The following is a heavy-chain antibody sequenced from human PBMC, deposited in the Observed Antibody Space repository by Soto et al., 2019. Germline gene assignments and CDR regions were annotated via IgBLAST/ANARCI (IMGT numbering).Heavy chain of an antibody. J-gene: IGHJ6*02. Sequence: GGSLRLSCAASGFTFSSYWMHWVRQAPGKGLVWVSRINSDGSSTSYADSVKGRFTSSRDNAKNTLYMQMNSLRAEDTAVYSCARDTHPDDYGDYYYYGMDVWGQGTTVTVSS. D-gene: IGHD3-16*01. CDR3: ARDTHPDDYGDYYYYGMDV. CDR1: GFTFSSYW. V-gene: IGHV3-74*01. CDR2: INSDGSST.